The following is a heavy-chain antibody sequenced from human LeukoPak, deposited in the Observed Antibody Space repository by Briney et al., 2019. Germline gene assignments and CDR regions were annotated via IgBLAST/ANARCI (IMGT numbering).Heavy chain of an antibody. CDR3: ARGKHFDSNGYYEAFYFDH. Sequence: ASVKVSCKASGYTFTDYYIHWVRQAPGQGLEWMGWIKPDSGGTNYAQNFQGRVTMTRDTSINTAYMELSRLKSDDTAVYYCARGKHFDSNGYYEAFYFDHWGQGTLVTVSS. J-gene: IGHJ4*02. CDR1: GYTFTDYY. CDR2: IKPDSGGT. V-gene: IGHV1-2*02. D-gene: IGHD3-22*01.